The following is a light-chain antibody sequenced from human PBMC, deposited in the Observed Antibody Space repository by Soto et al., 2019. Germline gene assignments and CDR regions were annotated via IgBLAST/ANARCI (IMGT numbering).Light chain of an antibody. CDR3: QQRSNWPLFT. V-gene: IGKV3-11*01. CDR2: DAS. J-gene: IGKJ3*01. Sequence: EIVLTQSPATLSLSPGERATLSCRASQSVSSYLAWYQQKPGQAPRLLIYDASNRATGIPARFSGSGSGTDFPPTISSLEPEDFAVYYCQQRSNWPLFTFGLGTKVDIK. CDR1: QSVSSY.